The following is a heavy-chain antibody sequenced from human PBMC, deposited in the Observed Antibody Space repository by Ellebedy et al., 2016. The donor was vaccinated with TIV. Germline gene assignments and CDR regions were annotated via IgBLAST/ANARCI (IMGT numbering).Heavy chain of an antibody. CDR1: GGTFNTYA. CDR2: VIPFVNTV. Sequence: AASVKVSCKTSGGTFNTYALSWVRQAPGHGLEWMGAVIPFVNTVNYAQKFEGRVTITADMSTSTAYMELSSLRSDDTAVHYCARDGAYCRGGSCYSFDYWGQGTLVIVSS. V-gene: IGHV1-69*06. J-gene: IGHJ4*02. D-gene: IGHD2-15*01. CDR3: ARDGAYCRGGSCYSFDY.